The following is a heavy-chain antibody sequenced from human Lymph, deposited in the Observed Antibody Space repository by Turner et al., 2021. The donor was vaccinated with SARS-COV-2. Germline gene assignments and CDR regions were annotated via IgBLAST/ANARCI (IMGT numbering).Heavy chain of an antibody. CDR2: ITFTSSYI. J-gene: IGHJ4*02. V-gene: IGHV3-21*01. Sequence: EVQLVESGGGLVKPGGSRRLSCAASGFTFSSYSMNWVRQAPGKGLEWVSSITFTSSYINYADSVKGRFTISRDNAKNSLYLQMNSLRAEDTAVYYCARGPPGFPYYFDYWGQGTLVTVSS. CDR1: GFTFSSYS. CDR3: ARGPPGFPYYFDY. D-gene: IGHD5-12*01.